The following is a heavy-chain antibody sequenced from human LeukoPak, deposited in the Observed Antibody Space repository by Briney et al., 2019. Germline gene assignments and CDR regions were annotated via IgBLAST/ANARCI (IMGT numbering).Heavy chain of an antibody. CDR3: AKVETAAAATLRGFDY. D-gene: IGHD6-13*01. J-gene: IGHJ4*02. Sequence: GGSLRLSFAASGFTFSSYAMSWVRQAPGKGLEWVSSIGGSGGSTYYADSVKGRFTISRDNSKNTLYLQMNSLRAEDTAVYHCAKVETAAAATLRGFDYWGQGTLVTVSS. CDR2: IGGSGGST. CDR1: GFTFSSYA. V-gene: IGHV3-23*01.